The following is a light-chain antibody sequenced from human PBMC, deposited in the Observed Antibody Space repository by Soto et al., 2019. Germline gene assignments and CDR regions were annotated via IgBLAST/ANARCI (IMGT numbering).Light chain of an antibody. CDR3: QQRSNWPLT. Sequence: EIVLTQSPATLSLSPGERATLSCMASQSVSSYLAWYQQKPGQAPRLLIYDASNRATGIPARFSGSGSGTDFTLTISSLEPEDFAVYHCQQRSNWPLTFGPGTKVDIK. CDR1: QSVSSY. CDR2: DAS. J-gene: IGKJ3*01. V-gene: IGKV3-11*01.